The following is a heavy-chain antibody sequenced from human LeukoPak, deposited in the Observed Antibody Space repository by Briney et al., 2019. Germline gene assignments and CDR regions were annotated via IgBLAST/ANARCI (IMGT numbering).Heavy chain of an antibody. CDR3: ARGPVTRFEV. D-gene: IGHD4-17*01. CDR2: LYSGGTT. Sequence: GGSLRLSCAASGFTVSSNYMSWVRQAPGQGLEWVAVLYSGGTTNYADYVKGQCTISRDNSNNTLDHQMDNLRTEDTAVYYCARGPVTRFEVWGQGTMVTVSS. J-gene: IGHJ3*01. V-gene: IGHV3-53*01. CDR1: GFTVSSNY.